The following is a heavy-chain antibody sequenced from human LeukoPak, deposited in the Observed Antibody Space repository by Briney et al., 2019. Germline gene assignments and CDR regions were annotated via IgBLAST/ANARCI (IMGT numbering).Heavy chain of an antibody. CDR2: INPNSGDT. J-gene: IGHJ4*02. Sequence: ASVNVSCKASGYTFTGYYVHWVRQAPGQGLEWMGRINPNSGDTNYAQKFQGRVTMTRDTSISTAYMELSRLRSDDTAVYYCARDYCGGDCFPDYWGQGTLVTVSS. V-gene: IGHV1-2*06. CDR1: GYTFTGYY. D-gene: IGHD2-21*02. CDR3: ARDYCGGDCFPDY.